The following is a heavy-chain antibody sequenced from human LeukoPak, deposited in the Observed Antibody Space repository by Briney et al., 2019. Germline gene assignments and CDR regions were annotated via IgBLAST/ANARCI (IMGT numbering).Heavy chain of an antibody. V-gene: IGHV3-23*01. CDR2: ISGSGGST. Sequence: GGSLRLSCAASGFTFSSYAMSWVRQAPGKGLEWVSAISGSGGSTYYADSVRGRFTISRDNSKNTLYLQMNSLRAEDTAVYYCAKDRNSVGSSYNYWGQGTLVTVSS. CDR1: GFTFSSYA. D-gene: IGHD6-6*01. CDR3: AKDRNSVGSSYNY. J-gene: IGHJ4*02.